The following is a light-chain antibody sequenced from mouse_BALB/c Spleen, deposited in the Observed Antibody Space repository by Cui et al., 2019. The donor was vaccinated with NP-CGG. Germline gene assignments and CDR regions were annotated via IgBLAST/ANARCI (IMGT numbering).Light chain of an antibody. J-gene: IGLJ1*01. CDR1: TGAVTTSNY. CDR2: GTN. V-gene: IGLV1*01. CDR3: DLWYNNHWV. Sequence: QAVVTQESALTTSPGETVTLTCRSSTGAVTTSNYANWVQEKPDHLFTGLIGGTNNRPPGVPARFSGSLIGDKAALTITGAQTEDETIYFCDLWYNNHWVFGGGTKLTVL.